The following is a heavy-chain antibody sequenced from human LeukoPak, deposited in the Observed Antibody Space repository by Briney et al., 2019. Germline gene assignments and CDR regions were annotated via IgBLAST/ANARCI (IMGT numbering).Heavy chain of an antibody. CDR2: IYTSGST. D-gene: IGHD6-19*01. J-gene: IGHJ4*02. CDR3: ARDRIGSIAVAGLLFDY. Sequence: PSETLSLTCTVSGGSISSSSYYWGWIRQPPGKGLEWIGRIYTSGSTNYNPSLKSRVTMSVDTSKNQFSLKLSSVTAADTAVYYCARDRIGSIAVAGLLFDYWGQGTLVTVSS. CDR1: GGSISSSSYY. V-gene: IGHV4-39*07.